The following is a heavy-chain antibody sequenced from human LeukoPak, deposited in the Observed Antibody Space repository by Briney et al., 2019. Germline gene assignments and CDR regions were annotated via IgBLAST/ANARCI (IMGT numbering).Heavy chain of an antibody. CDR3: AKEYSGYDGNAFDI. CDR2: ISWDGGST. J-gene: IGHJ3*02. V-gene: IGHV3-43D*03. Sequence: GGSLRLSCAASGFTFDDYAMHWVRQAPGKGLEWVSLISWDGGSTYYADSVKGRFTISRDNSKNSLYLQMNSLRAEDTALYYCAKEYSGYDGNAFDIWGQGTMVTVSS. D-gene: IGHD5-12*01. CDR1: GFTFDDYA.